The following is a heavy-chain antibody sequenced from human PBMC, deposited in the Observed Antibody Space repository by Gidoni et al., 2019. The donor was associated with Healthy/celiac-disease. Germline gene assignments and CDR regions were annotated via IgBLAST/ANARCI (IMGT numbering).Heavy chain of an antibody. D-gene: IGHD3-9*01. V-gene: IGHV4-61*02. J-gene: IGHJ3*02. CDR1: GGSISSGSYY. CDR3: ARESTYYDILTGYYRGAFDI. Sequence: QVQLQESGPGLVKPSQTLSLTCTVSGGSISSGSYYWSWIRQPAGKGLEWIGRIYTSGSTNYNPSLKSRVTISVDTSKNLFSLKLSSVTAADTAVYYCARESTYYDILTGYYRGAFDIWGQGTMVTVSS. CDR2: IYTSGST.